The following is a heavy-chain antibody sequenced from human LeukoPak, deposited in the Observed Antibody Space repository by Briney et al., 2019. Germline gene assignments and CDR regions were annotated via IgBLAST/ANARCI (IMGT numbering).Heavy chain of an antibody. CDR3: ARDSGFDP. J-gene: IGHJ5*02. V-gene: IGHV3-30-3*01. CDR2: ISHDRSNN. CDR1: GFTFSNYA. D-gene: IGHD3-10*01. Sequence: RSLRLSCAASGFTFSNYAMHWARQPPGKGLEWVAFISHDRSNNCHADSVKGRFTISRDNSKNTLYLQMNSLTDEDTAVYYCARDSGFDPWGQGTLVTVSS.